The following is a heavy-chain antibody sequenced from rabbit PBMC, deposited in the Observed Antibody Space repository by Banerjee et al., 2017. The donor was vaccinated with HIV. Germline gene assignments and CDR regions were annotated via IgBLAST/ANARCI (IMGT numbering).Heavy chain of an antibody. V-gene: IGHV1S40*01. J-gene: IGHJ4*01. CDR1: GFSFSSSYW. CDR3: VRDDSYLASSYNL. D-gene: IGHD1-1*01. Sequence: QSLEESGGDLVKPGASLTLTCTASGFSFSSSYWICWVRQAPGRGLEWIGCIYTASSGSTYYASWAKGRFTISKTSSTTVTLQMTSLTAADTATYFCVRDDSYLASSYNLWGQGTLVTVS. CDR2: IYTASSGST.